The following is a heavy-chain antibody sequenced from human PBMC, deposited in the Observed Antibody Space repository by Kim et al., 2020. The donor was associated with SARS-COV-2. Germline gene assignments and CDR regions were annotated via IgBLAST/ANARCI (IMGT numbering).Heavy chain of an antibody. CDR2: IYYSGST. CDR3: ARTRTTFPYYYYYGMDV. CDR1: GGSISSYY. D-gene: IGHD1-7*01. V-gene: IGHV4-59*13. J-gene: IGHJ6*02. Sequence: SETLSLTCTVSGGSISSYYWSWIRQPPGTGKGLEWIGYIYYSGSTNYNPSLKSRVTISVDTSKNQFSLKLSSVTAADTAVYYCARTRTTFPYYYYYGMDVWGQGTMVTVSS.